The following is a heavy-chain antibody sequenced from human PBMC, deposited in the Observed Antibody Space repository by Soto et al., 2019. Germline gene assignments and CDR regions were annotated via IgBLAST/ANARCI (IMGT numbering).Heavy chain of an antibody. CDR1: GFNFRSYV. J-gene: IGHJ4*02. D-gene: IGHD3-9*01. Sequence: QVHLVESGGGVVQPGRSLRLSCAASGFNFRSYVMHWVRQAPGKGLEWVAVIGFDGKSQHYGDSVKGRFTISRDDSNNTLYLQMNSLRVEDTAVYYCEKDLDWGYDYWGQGTLVSVSS. CDR3: EKDLDWGYDY. CDR2: IGFDGKSQ. V-gene: IGHV3-30*18.